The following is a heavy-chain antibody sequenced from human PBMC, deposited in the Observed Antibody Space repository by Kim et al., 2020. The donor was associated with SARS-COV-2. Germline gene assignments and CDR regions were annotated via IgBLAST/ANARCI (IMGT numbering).Heavy chain of an antibody. Sequence: ASVKVSCKASGYTFTGYYMHWVRQAPGQGLEWMGRINPNSGGTNYAQKFQGRVTMTRDTSISTAYMELSRLRSDDTAVYYCATVVAAAGTVDYWGQGTLVTVSS. CDR1: GYTFTGYY. V-gene: IGHV1-2*06. CDR2: INPNSGGT. J-gene: IGHJ4*02. D-gene: IGHD6-13*01. CDR3: ATVVAAAGTVDY.